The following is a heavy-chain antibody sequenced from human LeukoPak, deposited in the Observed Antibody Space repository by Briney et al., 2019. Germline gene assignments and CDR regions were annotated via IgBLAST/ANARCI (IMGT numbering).Heavy chain of an antibody. D-gene: IGHD4-11*01. CDR3: AKDAQRGFDYSNSLDK. V-gene: IGHV3-33*06. CDR2: QWSDGTNR. Sequence: GGSVTLSLPRSLCTFRRYVMHELGQAPSKGLDGVAVQWSDGTNRYYGDPVKGRFTISRDNFQRTVFLQMDSLRAEDTAVYYCAKDAQRGFDYSNSLDKWGQGTLVTVSS. J-gene: IGHJ4*02. CDR1: LCTFRRYV.